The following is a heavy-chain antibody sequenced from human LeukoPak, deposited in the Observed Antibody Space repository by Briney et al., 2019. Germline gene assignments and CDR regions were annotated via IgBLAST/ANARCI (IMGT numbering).Heavy chain of an antibody. CDR2: VSGMGTNT. J-gene: IGHJ6*02. CDR3: AKYSSSSNYYYGMDV. CDR1: GFTFSSYV. Sequence: GGSLRLSCAAAGFTFSSYVMTWVRQAPGKGLEWVSSVSGMGTNTYYADSVKGRFTISGDNSKNTLYLQMNSLRAEDTAVYYCAKYSSSSNYYYGMDVWGQGTTITVSS. D-gene: IGHD6-6*01. V-gene: IGHV3-23*01.